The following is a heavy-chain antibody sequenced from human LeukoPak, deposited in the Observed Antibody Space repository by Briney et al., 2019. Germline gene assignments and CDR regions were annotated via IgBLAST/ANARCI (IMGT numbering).Heavy chain of an antibody. V-gene: IGHV4-59*01. Sequence: SSETLSLTCTVSGGSIGSYYWSWIRQPPGKGLEWIGYIYDSGSTNYNPSLKSRVTISVDTSKNQFSLKLSSVTAADTAVYYCACLTTADAFDIWGQGTMVTVSS. D-gene: IGHD3-22*01. CDR1: GGSIGSYY. CDR3: ACLTTADAFDI. J-gene: IGHJ3*02. CDR2: IYDSGST.